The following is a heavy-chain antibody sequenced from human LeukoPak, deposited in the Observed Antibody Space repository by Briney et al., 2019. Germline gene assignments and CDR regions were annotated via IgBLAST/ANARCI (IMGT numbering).Heavy chain of an antibody. CDR2: IYYSGST. Sequence: SETLSLTCTVSGGSLSSYYWSWIRQPPGKGLEWIGYIYYSGSTNYNPSLKSRVTISVDTSKNQFSLKLSSVTAADTAVYYCARTTEGGYTYDYFYYYYMDVWGKGTTVTISS. D-gene: IGHD5-18*01. CDR3: ARTTEGGYTYDYFYYYYMDV. V-gene: IGHV4-59*01. CDR1: GGSLSSYY. J-gene: IGHJ6*03.